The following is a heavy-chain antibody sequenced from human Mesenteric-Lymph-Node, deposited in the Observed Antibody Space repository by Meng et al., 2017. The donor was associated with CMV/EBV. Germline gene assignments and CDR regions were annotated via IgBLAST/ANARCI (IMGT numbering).Heavy chain of an antibody. CDR2: IYFSGST. CDR3: ARGVAAAGTLDCYAMDV. V-gene: IGHV4-59*01. CDR1: GASISAYY. D-gene: IGHD6-13*01. J-gene: IGHJ6*02. Sequence: GSLRLSCTVSGASISAYYWSWIRQSSGKGLEFLGYIYFSGSTKYNPSLKSRVTISADTSKNHFSLKLTSVTAADTAVYYCARGVAAAGTLDCYAMDVWGQGTTVTVSS.